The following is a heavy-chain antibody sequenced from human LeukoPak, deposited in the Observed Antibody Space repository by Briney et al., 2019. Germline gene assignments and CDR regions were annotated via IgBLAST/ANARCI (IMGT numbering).Heavy chain of an antibody. CDR3: AKDLVSPRRVGSSEKLDY. CDR2: ILSGGDAA. Sequence: GGSLRLSCAASGFIFSSYAMSWVRQAPGKGLEWVSFILSGGDAASYADSVRGRFTISRDNSKNTLYLEMNSLRAEDTAIYYCAKDLVSPRRVGSSEKLDYWGQGTLVTVSS. V-gene: IGHV3-23*01. J-gene: IGHJ4*02. CDR1: GFIFSSYA. D-gene: IGHD1-26*01.